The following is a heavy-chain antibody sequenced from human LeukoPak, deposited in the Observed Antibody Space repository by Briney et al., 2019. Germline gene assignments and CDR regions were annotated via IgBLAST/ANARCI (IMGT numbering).Heavy chain of an antibody. CDR2: ISAYNGNT. V-gene: IGHV1-18*01. CDR1: GYTFTSYG. D-gene: IGHD6-19*01. CDR3: ARELIAVAGTSDWFDP. J-gene: IGHJ5*02. Sequence: ASVKVSCKASGYTFTSYGISWVRQAPGQGLEWMGWISAYNGNTNYAQKLQGRVTMTTDTSTSTAYMELRSLRSDDTAVYYCARELIAVAGTSDWFDPWGQGTLVTVSS.